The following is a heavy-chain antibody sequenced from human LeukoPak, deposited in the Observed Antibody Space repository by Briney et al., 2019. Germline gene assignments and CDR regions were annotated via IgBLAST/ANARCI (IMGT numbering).Heavy chain of an antibody. CDR2: IYTSGST. Sequence: SETLSLTCTVSGGSISSYYWSWIRQPAGKGLEWIGRIYTSGSTNYNPSLKSRVTMSVDTSKNQFSLKLSSVTAADTAVYYCARGPQDIVVVVAATWFDPWGQGTLVTVSS. CDR1: GGSISSYY. J-gene: IGHJ5*02. V-gene: IGHV4-4*07. CDR3: ARGPQDIVVVVAATWFDP. D-gene: IGHD2-15*01.